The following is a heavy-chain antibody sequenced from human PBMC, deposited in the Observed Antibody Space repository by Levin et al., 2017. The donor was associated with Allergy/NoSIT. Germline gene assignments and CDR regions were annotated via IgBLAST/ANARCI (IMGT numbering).Heavy chain of an antibody. D-gene: IGHD3-22*01. CDR2: ISSSSSYI. J-gene: IGHJ4*02. CDR3: SRNLTFYYDASRYYPFDY. Sequence: PGGSLRLSCAASGFTFSSNSMNWVRQAPGKGLEWVSSISSSSSYIYYADSVKGRFTISRDNAKNSLFLQMNSLRAEDTAMYFCSRNLTFYYDASRYYPFDYWGQGTLVTVSS. CDR1: GFTFSSNS. V-gene: IGHV3-21*01.